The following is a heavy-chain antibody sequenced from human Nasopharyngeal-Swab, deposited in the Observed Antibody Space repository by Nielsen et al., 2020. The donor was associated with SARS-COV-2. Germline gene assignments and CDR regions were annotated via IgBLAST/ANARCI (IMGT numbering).Heavy chain of an antibody. J-gene: IGHJ4*02. V-gene: IGHV3-53*01. CDR1: GLSVTNSH. CDR2: IYGGGTT. D-gene: IGHD5-24*01. Sequence: GESLKISCAASGLSVTNSHMNWIRQAPGKGLEWVSVIYGGGTTEYADSVRGRFTISSDRSGNTLYLQMNSLRADDTAIYYCARDPRGDGYSFFDYWGQGTEVTVSS. CDR3: ARDPRGDGYSFFDY.